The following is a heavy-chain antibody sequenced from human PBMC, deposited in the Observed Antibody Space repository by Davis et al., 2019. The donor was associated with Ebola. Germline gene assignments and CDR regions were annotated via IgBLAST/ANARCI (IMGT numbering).Heavy chain of an antibody. CDR3: ARGVRYYYDSSGYYASPNDAFDV. V-gene: IGHV3-53*01. CDR2: IYSGGST. D-gene: IGHD3-22*01. CDR1: GFTVSSNY. Sequence: GESLKISCAASGFTVSSNYMSWVRQAPGKGLEWVSVIYSGGSTYYADSVKGRFTISRDNSKNTLYLQMNSLRAEDTAVYYCARGVRYYYDSSGYYASPNDAFDVWGQGTMVTVSS. J-gene: IGHJ3*01.